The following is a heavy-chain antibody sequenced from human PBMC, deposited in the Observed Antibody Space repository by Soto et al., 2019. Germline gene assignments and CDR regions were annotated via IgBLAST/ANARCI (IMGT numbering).Heavy chain of an antibody. V-gene: IGHV4-34*01. CDR3: ARTLLKGPYYYYYYMDV. Sequence: QVQLQQWGAGLLKPSETLSLTCAVYGGSFSGYYWSWIRQPPGKGLEWIGEINHSGSTNYNPSLKSRVTISVDTSKNQFSLKLSSVTAADTAVYYCARTLLKGPYYYYYYMDVWGKGTTVTVSS. D-gene: IGHD1-26*01. CDR2: INHSGST. J-gene: IGHJ6*03. CDR1: GGSFSGYY.